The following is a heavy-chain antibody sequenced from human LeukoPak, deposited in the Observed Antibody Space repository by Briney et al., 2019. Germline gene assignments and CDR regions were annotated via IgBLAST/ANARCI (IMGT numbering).Heavy chain of an antibody. CDR2: LYPSGST. CDR1: GGFINSGY. J-gene: IGHJ4*02. V-gene: IGHV4-59*01. CDR3: AGGHYPLEY. D-gene: IGHD1-26*01. Sequence: SETLSLTCSVSGGFINSGYRSWIRQPPGKGLEWIGLLYPSGSTNYNPSLKSRVTISVDTSRTQFSLKLSSMTAADTAVYYCAGGHYPLEYWGQGTLVTVSS.